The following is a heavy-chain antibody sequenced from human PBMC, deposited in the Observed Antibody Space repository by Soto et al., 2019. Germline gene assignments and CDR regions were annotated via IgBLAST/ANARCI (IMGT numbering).Heavy chain of an antibody. Sequence: QVQLQESGPGLVKPSETLSLTCTVSGGSISSYYWSWIRQPPGKGLEWIGYIYYSGSTNYNPSLKSRVTTSVDTSKNQFSLKLSAVTAADTAVYYCARDRRGVKTVSDYYYYYGMDVWGQGTTVTVSS. V-gene: IGHV4-59*01. CDR3: ARDRRGVKTVSDYYYYYGMDV. CDR1: GGSISSYY. CDR2: IYYSGST. J-gene: IGHJ6*02. D-gene: IGHD4-17*01.